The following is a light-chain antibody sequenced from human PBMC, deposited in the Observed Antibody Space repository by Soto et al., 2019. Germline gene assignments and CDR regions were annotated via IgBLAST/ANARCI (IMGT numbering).Light chain of an antibody. J-gene: IGKJ1*01. Sequence: DIQMTQSPSTLSASVGDRVTITCRASQSIHSWLAWYQQKPGKAPKLLISKASSLESGVPLRFSGSESGTEFTLTISSLQPDDFATYYCQQYNTFSPAWTFGQGTDV. CDR3: QQYNTFSPAWT. CDR1: QSIHSW. V-gene: IGKV1-5*03. CDR2: KAS.